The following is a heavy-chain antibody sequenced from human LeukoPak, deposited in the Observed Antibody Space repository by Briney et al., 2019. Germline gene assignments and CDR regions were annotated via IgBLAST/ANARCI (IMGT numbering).Heavy chain of an antibody. D-gene: IGHD3-10*01. Sequence: GASVKVSCKASGYTFTGYYMHWVRQAPGQGLEWMGWINPNSGGTNYAQKFQGRVTMTRDTSISTAHMELSRLRSDDTAVYYCARDLFPDYYGSGSYYYYYYYYMDVWGKGTTVTISS. J-gene: IGHJ6*03. CDR3: ARDLFPDYYGSGSYYYYYYYYMDV. CDR2: INPNSGGT. CDR1: GYTFTGYY. V-gene: IGHV1-2*02.